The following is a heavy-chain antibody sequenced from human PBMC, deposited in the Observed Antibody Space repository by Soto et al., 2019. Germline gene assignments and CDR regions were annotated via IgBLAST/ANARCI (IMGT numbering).Heavy chain of an antibody. Sequence: SETLSLTCTVSGGSIDFYYWSWIRQPPGKGLEWIGHIYYRGNTDYNPSFKSRVTISRDMSKNQFSLNLRSVTAADTALYYCAKTTRRETWDGTACYKGGWSAPWGKGTLVPVSP. CDR2: IYYRGNT. CDR3: AKTTRRETWDGTACYKGGWSAP. CDR1: GGSIDFYY. V-gene: IGHV4-59*08. D-gene: IGHD4-4*01. J-gene: IGHJ5*02.